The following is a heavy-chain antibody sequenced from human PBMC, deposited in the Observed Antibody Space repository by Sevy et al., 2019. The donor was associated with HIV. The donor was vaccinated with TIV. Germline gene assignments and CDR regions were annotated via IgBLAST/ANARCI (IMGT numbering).Heavy chain of an antibody. CDR2: ISAYNGNT. J-gene: IGHJ6*02. D-gene: IGHD6-6*01. V-gene: IGHV1-18*01. CDR1: GYTFTSYG. Sequence: APVKVSCKASGYTFTSYGISWVRQAPGQGLEWMGWISAYNGNTNYAQKLQGRVTMTTDTSTSTAYMELRSLRSDDTAVYYCARDMASIAARSYYYYGMDVWGQGTTVTVSS. CDR3: ARDMASIAARSYYYYGMDV.